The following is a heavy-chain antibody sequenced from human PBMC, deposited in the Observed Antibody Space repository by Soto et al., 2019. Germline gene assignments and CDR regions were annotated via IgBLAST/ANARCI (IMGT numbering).Heavy chain of an antibody. Sequence: EVQLMESGGGLIQPGGSLRLSCAASGLTVSSNYMSWVRQAPGKGLEWVAIVFSGGNTYHADSVKGRFTVSRDNSKNTLDLQMNSLRPEDTAVYYCAKGDFECWGQGTLVTVSS. V-gene: IGHV3-53*01. CDR2: VFSGGNT. CDR1: GLTVSSNY. J-gene: IGHJ4*02. D-gene: IGHD1-26*01. CDR3: AKGDFEC.